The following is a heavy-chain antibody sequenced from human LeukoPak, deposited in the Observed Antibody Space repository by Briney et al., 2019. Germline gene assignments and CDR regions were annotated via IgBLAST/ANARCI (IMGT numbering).Heavy chain of an antibody. J-gene: IGHJ4*02. D-gene: IGHD3-22*01. CDR2: INSDGSST. CDR3: ARGQLSYEGSGFDY. CDR1: GFTFSSYW. V-gene: IGHV3-74*01. Sequence: GGSLRLSCAASGFTFSSYWMHWVRQAPGKGLVWVSRINSDGSSTSYADSVKGRFTISRDNAKNSLYLQMNSLRAEDTAVYYCARGQLSYEGSGFDYWGQGTLVTVSS.